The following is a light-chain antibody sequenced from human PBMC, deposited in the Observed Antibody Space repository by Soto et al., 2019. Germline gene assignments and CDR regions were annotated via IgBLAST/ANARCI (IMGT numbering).Light chain of an antibody. Sequence: DIVMTQSPLSVPVTPGEPASISCRSSQSLLHDNGYNYLDWYLQKPGQSPQLLIYLGSNRASGVPDRFSGSASGTDFTLKISRVEAEDAGIYYCMQALQAPWTFGQGTKVEIK. CDR2: LGS. CDR3: MQALQAPWT. CDR1: QSLLHDNGYNY. J-gene: IGKJ1*01. V-gene: IGKV2-28*01.